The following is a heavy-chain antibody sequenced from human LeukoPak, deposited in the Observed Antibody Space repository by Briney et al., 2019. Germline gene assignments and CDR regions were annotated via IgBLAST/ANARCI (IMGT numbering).Heavy chain of an antibody. CDR2: IRSDGINK. J-gene: IGHJ4*02. V-gene: IGHV3-30*02. Sequence: GGSLRLSCAASGFTFSTYGMHWVRQAPGKGLEWVAFIRSDGINKYYADSVKGRFTISRDNSNNTLFLQMNSLRAEDTAVYYCARVGRGYSFKVYYFDYWGQGTLVTVSS. CDR1: GFTFSTYG. CDR3: ARVGRGYSFKVYYFDY. D-gene: IGHD5-18*01.